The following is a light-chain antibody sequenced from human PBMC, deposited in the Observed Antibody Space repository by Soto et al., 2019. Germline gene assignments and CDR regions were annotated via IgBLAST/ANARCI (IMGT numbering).Light chain of an antibody. Sequence: QSVLTQPPSASGTPGQRVTISCSGRSSNIGTNYVFWYQQLPGMAPKLLIYRNNERPSGVPDRFSGSKSGTSASLAISGVRSEEEAGYYCAAWDDSLGGHAVFGGGTQLTVL. CDR1: SSNIGTNY. CDR3: AAWDDSLGGHAV. CDR2: RNN. V-gene: IGLV1-47*01. J-gene: IGLJ7*01.